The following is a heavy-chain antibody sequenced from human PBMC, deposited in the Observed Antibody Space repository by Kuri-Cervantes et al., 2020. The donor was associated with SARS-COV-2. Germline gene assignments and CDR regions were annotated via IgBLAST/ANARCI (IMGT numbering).Heavy chain of an antibody. CDR1: GFTFSSYA. V-gene: IGHV3-23*01. D-gene: IGHD3-3*01. J-gene: IGHJ4*02. Sequence: GGSLRLSCAASGFTFSSYAMSWVRQAPGKGLEWVSAISGSGGSTYYADSVKGRFTISRDNSKNTLYLQMNSLRAEDTAVYYCAKAYYDLWSGYYRGGYYFDYWGQGTLVTVSS. CDR2: ISGSGGST. CDR3: AKAYYDLWSGYYRGGYYFDY.